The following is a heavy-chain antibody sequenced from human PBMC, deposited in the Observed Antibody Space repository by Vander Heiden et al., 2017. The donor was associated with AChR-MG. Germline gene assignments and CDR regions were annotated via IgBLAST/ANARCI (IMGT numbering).Heavy chain of an antibody. V-gene: IGHV3-30*02. J-gene: IGHJ4*02. D-gene: IGHD2-21*02. CDR2: IRYDGSNK. CDR3: ATLLAYCGGDCYPSGDY. CDR1: GFTFSSHG. Sequence: QVQLVESGGGVVQPGGSLRLSCAAFGFTFSSHGMHWVRQGPGKGLEWVAFIRYDGSNKYYADSVKGRFTISRDNSKNTLYLQMNSLRAEDTAVYYCATLLAYCGGDCYPSGDYWGQGTLVTVSS.